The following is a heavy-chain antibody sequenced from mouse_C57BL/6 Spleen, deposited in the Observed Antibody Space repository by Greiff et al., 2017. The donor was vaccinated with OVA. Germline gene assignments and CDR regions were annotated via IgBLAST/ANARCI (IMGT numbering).Heavy chain of an antibody. CDR2: IDPENGAT. D-gene: IGHD2-10*02. CDR1: GFNIKDDY. CDR3: TAGYGNYAY. V-gene: IGHV14-4*01. J-gene: IGHJ3*01. Sequence: EVQLQQSGAELVRPGASVKLSCTASGFNIKDDYMHWVKQRPEQGLEWIGWIDPENGATEYASKFQGQATITADTSSNTACLQLSSLTSEDTAVYYCTAGYGNYAYWGQGTLVTVSA.